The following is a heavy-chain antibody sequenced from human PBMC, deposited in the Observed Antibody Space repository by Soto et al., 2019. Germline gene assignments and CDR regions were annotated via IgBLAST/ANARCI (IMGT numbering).Heavy chain of an antibody. J-gene: IGHJ4*02. V-gene: IGHV4-59*08. Sequence: QVQLQESGPGLVKPSETLSLTCSVSGGSIGSYYWSWIRQPPGKGLEWIGYIYYSGSTNYNPSLKTRVTISVDTAKNQFSPKLSSVTAAATAVYYCARGGWRQIDYWGQGTLVTAS. CDR1: GGSIGSYY. D-gene: IGHD3-3*01. CDR3: ARGGWRQIDY. CDR2: IYYSGST.